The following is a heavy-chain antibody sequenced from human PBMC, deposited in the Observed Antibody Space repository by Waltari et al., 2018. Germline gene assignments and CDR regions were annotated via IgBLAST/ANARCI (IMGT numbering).Heavy chain of an antibody. CDR3: ASIAPTGTSRVY. V-gene: IGHV3-66*01. D-gene: IGHD6-13*01. J-gene: IGHJ4*02. CDR1: GFSVSHNY. Sequence: EVQMVESGGGLVQPGGSLRLSFAPSGFSVSHNYMSWVRQAPGKGLEWVSVIYSDGSTHYADSVKGRFTISTDKSKDTLYLQMDRLRAEDTAVYYCASIAPTGTSRVYWGQGTLVTVSS. CDR2: IYSDGST.